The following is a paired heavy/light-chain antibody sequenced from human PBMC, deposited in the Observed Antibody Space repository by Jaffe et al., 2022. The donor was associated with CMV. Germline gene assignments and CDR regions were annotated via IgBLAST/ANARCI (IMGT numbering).Heavy chain of an antibody. J-gene: IGHJ4*02. Sequence: QVQLVESGGGLVKPGGSLRLSCAASGFTFSDYYMSWIRQAPGKGLEWVSYISSSGSTIYYADSVKGRFTISRDNAKNSLYLQMNSLRAEDTAVYYCARGRYQLVPFDYWGQGTLVTVSS. CDR1: GFTFSDYY. V-gene: IGHV3-11*01. CDR3: ARGRYQLVPFDY. CDR2: ISSSGSTI. D-gene: IGHD6-13*01.
Light chain of an antibody. CDR1: QSLVSSDGNTY. Sequence: DVVMTQSPLSLPVTLGQPASISCRSSQSLVSSDGNTYLNWFQQRPGQSPRRLIYKVSNRDSGVPDRFSGSGSGTDFTLKISRVEAEDVGVYYCMQGTHWPRYTFGQGTKLEIK. V-gene: IGKV2-30*01. CDR3: MQGTHWPRYT. J-gene: IGKJ2*01. CDR2: KVS.